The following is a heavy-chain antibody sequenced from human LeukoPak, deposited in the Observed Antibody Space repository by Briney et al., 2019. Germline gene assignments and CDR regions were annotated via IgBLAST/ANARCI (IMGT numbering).Heavy chain of an antibody. CDR3: ARQEWSPNFYFDY. CDR2: IYPADSDT. D-gene: IGHD3-3*01. J-gene: IGHJ4*02. Sequence: PGESLKISCTGSGYSFTNYWIAWVRQMPGKGLEWMGIIYPADSDTRYSPSFQGQVTISADKSISTAYLQWSSLKASDTAMYYCARQEWSPNFYFDYWGQGTLVTVSS. V-gene: IGHV5-51*01. CDR1: GYSFTNYW.